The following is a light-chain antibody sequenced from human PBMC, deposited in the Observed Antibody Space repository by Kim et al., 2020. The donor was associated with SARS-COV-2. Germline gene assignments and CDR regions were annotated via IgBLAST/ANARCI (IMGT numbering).Light chain of an antibody. CDR2: QDT. J-gene: IGLJ2*01. Sequence: SYELTQPPSVSVSPGQTASIPCSGDRLGTKYVSWYQQKPGQSPVLVIFQDTKRPSGIPERFSGSNSGNTATLTISGTQAMDEADYYCQAWDSSTVLFGGGTKLTVL. V-gene: IGLV3-1*01. CDR1: RLGTKY. CDR3: QAWDSSTVL.